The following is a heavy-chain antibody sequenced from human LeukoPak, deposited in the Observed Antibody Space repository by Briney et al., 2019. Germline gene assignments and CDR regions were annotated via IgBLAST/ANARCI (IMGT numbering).Heavy chain of an antibody. V-gene: IGHV3-33*01. CDR1: GFTFSNYG. Sequence: GGSLRLSCAASGFTFSNYGMHWVRQAPGKGLEWVAIIWYDGSNKHYADSVKGRFTISRDNSKNTLYLEMNSQRVEDTAVYYCARSYYYDRSAGGWFDPWGQGTLVTVSS. J-gene: IGHJ5*02. D-gene: IGHD3-22*01. CDR2: IWYDGSNK. CDR3: ARSYYYDRSAGGWFDP.